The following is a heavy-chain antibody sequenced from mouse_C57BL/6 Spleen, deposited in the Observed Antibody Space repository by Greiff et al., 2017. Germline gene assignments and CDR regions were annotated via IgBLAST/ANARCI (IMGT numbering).Heavy chain of an antibody. D-gene: IGHD1-1*01. CDR1: GYSITSGYY. Sequence: EVKLMESGPGLVKPSQSLSLTCSVTGYSITSGYYWNWIRQFPGNKLEWMGYISYDGSNNYNPSLKNRISITRDTSKNQFFLKLNSVTTEDTATYYCARDLDYYGSSYAMDYWGQGTSVTVSS. V-gene: IGHV3-6*01. CDR2: ISYDGSN. CDR3: ARDLDYYGSSYAMDY. J-gene: IGHJ4*01.